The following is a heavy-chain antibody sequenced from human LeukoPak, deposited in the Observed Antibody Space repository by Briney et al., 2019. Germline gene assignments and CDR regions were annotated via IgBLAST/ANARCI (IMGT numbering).Heavy chain of an antibody. Sequence: GGSLRLSCAAAGFTFSSYAMSWVRQAPGKGLEWVSAISGSGGSTYYADSVKGRFTISRDNSKNTLYLQMNSLRAEDTAVYYCAKGVDYQYYFDYWGQGTLVTVSS. CDR2: ISGSGGST. J-gene: IGHJ4*02. CDR1: GFTFSSYA. D-gene: IGHD2-2*01. CDR3: AKGVDYQYYFDY. V-gene: IGHV3-23*01.